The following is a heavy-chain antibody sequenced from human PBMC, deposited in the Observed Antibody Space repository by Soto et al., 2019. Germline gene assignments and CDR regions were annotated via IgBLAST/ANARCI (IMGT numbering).Heavy chain of an antibody. D-gene: IGHD6-19*01. CDR2: VHISEKA. Sequence: SETLSVTCSVSGDSISRSSHYWGWIRQPPGKGLEWIGSVHISEKAYYNPSLKSRVTISVDTSKNQFSLKLSSVTAADTAVYYCARGHHEVRRARQWLVQDWGQGTLVTVS. CDR1: GDSISRSSHY. J-gene: IGHJ4*02. CDR3: ARGHHEVRRARQWLVQD. V-gene: IGHV4-39*07.